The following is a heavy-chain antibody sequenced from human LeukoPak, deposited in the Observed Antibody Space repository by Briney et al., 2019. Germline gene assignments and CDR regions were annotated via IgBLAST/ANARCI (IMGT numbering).Heavy chain of an antibody. D-gene: IGHD3-16*01. CDR1: GFTFDDYA. V-gene: IGHV3-43D*04. J-gene: IGHJ6*04. Sequence: GGSLRLSCAASGFTFDDYAMHWVRQAPGKGLEWVSHIIWVGGSTYYADSVKGRFTISRDNSKSSLYLQMNSLRAEDTALYYCAKDFTAEYVWGSYSYGYYGMDVWGKGTTVTVSS. CDR2: IIWVGGST. CDR3: AKDFTAEYVWGSYSYGYYGMDV.